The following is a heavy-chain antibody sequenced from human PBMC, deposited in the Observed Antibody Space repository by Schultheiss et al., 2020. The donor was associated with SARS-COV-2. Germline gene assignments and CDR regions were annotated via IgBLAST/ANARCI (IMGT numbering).Heavy chain of an antibody. J-gene: IGHJ4*02. CDR3: ARGGGYSGYDPDFDY. Sequence: GGSLRLSCAASGFTFSSYSMNWVRQAPGKGLEWVSSISSSSSYIYYADSVKGRFTISRDNAKNSLYLQMNSLRAGDTAVYYCARGGGYSGYDPDFDYWGQGTLVTVSS. D-gene: IGHD5-12*01. V-gene: IGHV3-21*01. CDR2: ISSSSSYI. CDR1: GFTFSSYS.